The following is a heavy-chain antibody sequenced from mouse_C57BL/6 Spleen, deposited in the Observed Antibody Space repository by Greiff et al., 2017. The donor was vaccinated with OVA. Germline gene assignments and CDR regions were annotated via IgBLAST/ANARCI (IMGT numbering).Heavy chain of an antibody. CDR1: GYTFTSYG. J-gene: IGHJ1*03. D-gene: IGHD2-5*01. CDR2: IYIGNGYT. V-gene: IGHV1-58*01. CDR3: ARGGSNYGYFDV. Sequence: EVKLEESGAELVRPGSSVKMSCKTSGYTFTSYGINWVKQRPGQGLEWIGYIYIGNGYTEYNEKFKGKATLTSDTSSSTAYMQLISLTSDDSAIYFCARGGSNYGYFDVWGTGTTVTVSS.